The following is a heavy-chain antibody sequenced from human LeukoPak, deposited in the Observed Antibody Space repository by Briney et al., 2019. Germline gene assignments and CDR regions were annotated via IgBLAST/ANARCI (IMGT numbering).Heavy chain of an antibody. CDR2: INHSGST. CDR1: GGSFSGYY. CDR3: ARVRPNDYSNYFDY. Sequence: PSETLSITCAVYGGSFSGYYWSWIRKPPGKGLEWIGEINHSGSTNYNPSLKSRVTISVDTSKNQFSLKLDSVTAADTAVYYCARVRPNDYSNYFDYWGQGTLVTVSS. D-gene: IGHD4-11*01. V-gene: IGHV4-34*01. J-gene: IGHJ4*02.